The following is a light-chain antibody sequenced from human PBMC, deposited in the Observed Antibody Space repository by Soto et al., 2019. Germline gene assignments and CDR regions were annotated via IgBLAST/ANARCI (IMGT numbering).Light chain of an antibody. J-gene: IGLJ1*01. CDR2: EVS. Sequence: QSVLTQPGSVSGSPGQSITISCTGTSSDVGGYNYVSWYQQHPGKAPKLMIYEVSNRPSGVSNRFSGSKSGNTASLTISGLQAEDEADYYCSSYTSSNYVFGSGKKVTV. V-gene: IGLV2-14*01. CDR1: SSDVGGYNY. CDR3: SSYTSSNYV.